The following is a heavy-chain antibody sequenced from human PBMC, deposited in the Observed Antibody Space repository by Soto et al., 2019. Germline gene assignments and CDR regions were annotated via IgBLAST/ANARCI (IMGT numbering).Heavy chain of an antibody. CDR3: AKADSGYGHGYSYYGIDV. CDR2: ISSSSSTI. D-gene: IGHD5-12*01. Sequence: EVQLVESGGGLVQPGGSLRLSCAASGFTFSSYSMNWVRQAPGKGLEWVSYISSSSSTIYYADSVKGRFTISRDNAKNALHLQMYRLRAEDAAVYYCAKADSGYGHGYSYYGIDVWGQGTTVTVSS. CDR1: GFTFSSYS. J-gene: IGHJ6*02. V-gene: IGHV3-48*01.